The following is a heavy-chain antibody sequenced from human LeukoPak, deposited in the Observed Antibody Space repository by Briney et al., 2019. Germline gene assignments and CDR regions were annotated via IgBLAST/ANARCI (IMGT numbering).Heavy chain of an antibody. CDR2: INAYNGNT. CDR3: ARDRHIAAAVYYYHMDV. CDR1: GYTFTSYI. V-gene: IGHV1-18*01. D-gene: IGHD6-13*01. Sequence: GASVKVSCKATGYTFTSYIISWVRQAPGQWLEWMGWINAYNGNTDYAQRVQGRVTMTTHTSTSTAYMELRSLRSDDTAVYYCARDRHIAAAVYYYHMDVWGKGTPVTVSS. J-gene: IGHJ6*03.